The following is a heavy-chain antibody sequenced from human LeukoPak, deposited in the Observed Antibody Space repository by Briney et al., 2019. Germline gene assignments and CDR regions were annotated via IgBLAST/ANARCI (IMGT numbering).Heavy chain of an antibody. J-gene: IGHJ6*02. D-gene: IGHD3-3*01. Sequence: ASVKVSCKASGYTFTSYGISWVRQAPGQGREWMGWISAYNGNTNYAQKLQGRVTMTTDTSTSTAYMELRSLRSDDTAVYYCARDRPIFGVVPSYYYGMDVWGQGTTVTVSS. CDR3: ARDRPIFGVVPSYYYGMDV. V-gene: IGHV1-18*01. CDR1: GYTFTSYG. CDR2: ISAYNGNT.